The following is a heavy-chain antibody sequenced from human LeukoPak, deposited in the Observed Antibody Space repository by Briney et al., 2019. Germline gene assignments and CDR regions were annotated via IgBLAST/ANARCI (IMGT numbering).Heavy chain of an antibody. Sequence: GGSLRLSCAASGFTFDDYAMSWVRHGPGKGLEWVSGVNWNGDRTGYADSVKGRFTISRDNAKNSLYLQMNSLRADDTAVYYCARESYCSGGSCYSEGWFDPWGQGTLVTVSS. J-gene: IGHJ5*02. CDR3: ARESYCSGGSCYSEGWFDP. V-gene: IGHV3-20*04. CDR2: VNWNGDRT. D-gene: IGHD2-15*01. CDR1: GFTFDDYA.